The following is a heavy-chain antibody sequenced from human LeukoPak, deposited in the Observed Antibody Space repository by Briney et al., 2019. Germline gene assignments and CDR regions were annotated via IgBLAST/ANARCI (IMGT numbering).Heavy chain of an antibody. CDR2: IYTSGST. V-gene: IGHV4-61*02. D-gene: IGHD3-10*01. J-gene: IGHJ4*02. Sequence: SETLSLTCTVSGGSISSGDYYWSWIRQPAGKGLEWIGRIYTSGSTNYNPSLKSRVTISVDTSKNQFSLKLSSVTAADTAVYYCARDWYGSSGYFDYWGQGTLVTVSS. CDR3: ARDWYGSSGYFDY. CDR1: GGSISSGDYY.